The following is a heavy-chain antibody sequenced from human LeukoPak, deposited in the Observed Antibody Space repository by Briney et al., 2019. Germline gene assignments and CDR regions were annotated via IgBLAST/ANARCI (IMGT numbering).Heavy chain of an antibody. D-gene: IGHD2-15*01. CDR2: IKSKTDGGTT. J-gene: IGHJ6*04. V-gene: IGHV3-15*01. CDR1: GFTFSNAW. Sequence: GGSLRLSCAASGFTFSNAWVSWVRQAPGKGLEWVGRIKSKTDGGTTDYAAPVKGRFTISRDDSKNTLYLQMNSLKTEDTAVYYCTTAPGRYCSGGSCYDGYYYYGMDVWGKGTTVTVSS. CDR3: TTAPGRYCSGGSCYDGYYYYGMDV.